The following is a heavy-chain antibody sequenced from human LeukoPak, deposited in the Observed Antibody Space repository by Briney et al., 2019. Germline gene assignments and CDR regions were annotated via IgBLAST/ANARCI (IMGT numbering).Heavy chain of an antibody. Sequence: GASVKVSCKASGYTFTGYYMHWVRQAPGQGLEWMGRINPNSGGTNYAQKFQGWVTMTRDTSISTAYMELSRLRSDDTAMYYCARATNYYYIDVWGKGTTVTVSS. J-gene: IGHJ6*03. CDR1: GYTFTGYY. V-gene: IGHV1-2*04. D-gene: IGHD4-11*01. CDR3: ARATNYYYIDV. CDR2: INPNSGGT.